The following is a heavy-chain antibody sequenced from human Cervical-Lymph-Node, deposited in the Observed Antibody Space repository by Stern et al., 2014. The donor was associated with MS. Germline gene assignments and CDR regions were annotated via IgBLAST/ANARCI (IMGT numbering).Heavy chain of an antibody. J-gene: IGHJ4*02. V-gene: IGHV1-46*03. CDR1: GYTFTSYN. CDR2: LSPTGGRT. Sequence: QVQLVQSGAEVKKPGASVRVSCKASGYTFTSYNVHWVRQAPGQGFEWLGRLSPTGGRTTYAQQFEGRVSMTRDTSTSTVYMDLSSLRSDDTAVYYCVRESATYYDYFDHWGQGTLVTVSS. D-gene: IGHD1-26*01. CDR3: VRESATYYDYFDH.